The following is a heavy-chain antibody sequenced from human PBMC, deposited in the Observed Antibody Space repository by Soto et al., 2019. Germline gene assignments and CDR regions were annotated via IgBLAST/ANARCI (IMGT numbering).Heavy chain of an antibody. J-gene: IGHJ4*02. D-gene: IGHD6-6*01. CDR3: AREAARRPISY. V-gene: IGHV4-34*01. CDR2: INHSGST. CDR1: GGSFSGYY. Sequence: QVQLQQWGAGLLKPSETLSLTCAVYGGSFSGYYWSWIRQPPGQGLEWIGEINHSGSTNYNPSLKSRVTISVDTSKNQFALKLSSVTAADTAVYYCAREAARRPISYGGQGTLVTVSS.